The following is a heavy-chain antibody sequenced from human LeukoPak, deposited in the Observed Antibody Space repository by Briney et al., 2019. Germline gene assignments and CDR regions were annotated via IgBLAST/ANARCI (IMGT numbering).Heavy chain of an antibody. Sequence: GGSLRLSCAASGFIVSSNYMSWVRQAPGKGLEWVSVMYAGGSTYYADSVKGRFTISRDKSKNTLYLQMNSLRADDTAVYYCARGDSNYGGGLDYWGQGTLVTVSS. CDR1: GFIVSSNY. CDR2: MYAGGST. V-gene: IGHV3-53*01. D-gene: IGHD4-11*01. CDR3: ARGDSNYGGGLDY. J-gene: IGHJ4*02.